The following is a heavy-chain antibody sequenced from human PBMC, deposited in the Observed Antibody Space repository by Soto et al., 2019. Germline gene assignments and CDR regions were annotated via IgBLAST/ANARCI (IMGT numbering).Heavy chain of an antibody. CDR2: INSDGSST. Sequence: GGSLRLSCAASGFTFSSYWMHWVRQAPGEGLVWVSRINSDGSSTSYADSVKGRFTISRDNAKNTLYLQMNSLRAEDTAVYYCARVRQEKRYSSGWPTSRLPSYYYYGMDVWGQGTTVTVSS. J-gene: IGHJ6*02. V-gene: IGHV3-74*01. CDR3: ARVRQEKRYSSGWPTSRLPSYYYYGMDV. D-gene: IGHD6-19*01. CDR1: GFTFSSYW.